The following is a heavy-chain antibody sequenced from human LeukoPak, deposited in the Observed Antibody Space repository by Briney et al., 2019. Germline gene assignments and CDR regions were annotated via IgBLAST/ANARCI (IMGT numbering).Heavy chain of an antibody. Sequence: GGSLRLSCAASGFTFSNYSMNWVRQAPGKGLEWVSSISSDSNYIYYADSMQGRFTISRDNAKNSLYLHMNSLRAEDTAVYYCATLQLGPTTNYWDQGTLVTVSS. D-gene: IGHD1-26*01. J-gene: IGHJ4*02. CDR2: ISSDSNYI. CDR3: ATLQLGPTTNY. V-gene: IGHV3-21*01. CDR1: GFTFSNYS.